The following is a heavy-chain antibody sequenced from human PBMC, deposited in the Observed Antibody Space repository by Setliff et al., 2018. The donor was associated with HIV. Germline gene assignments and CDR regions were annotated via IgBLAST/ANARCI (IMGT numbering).Heavy chain of an antibody. J-gene: IGHJ3*02. V-gene: IGHV4-61*02. Sequence: PSETLSLTCTVSDASIGGSGYYWGWIRQPAGNGLEWIGRIYTSGSTNYNPSLKSRVTISVDTSKNQFSLKLSSVTAADTAVYYCARSVVVIAYDAFDIWGQGTMVTVSS. CDR1: DASIGGSGYY. CDR2: IYTSGST. CDR3: ARSVVVIAYDAFDI. D-gene: IGHD2-21*01.